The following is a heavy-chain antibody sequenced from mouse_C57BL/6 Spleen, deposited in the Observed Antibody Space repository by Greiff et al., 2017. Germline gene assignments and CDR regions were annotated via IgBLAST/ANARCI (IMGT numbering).Heavy chain of an antibody. CDR1: GYTFTGYW. J-gene: IGHJ2*01. D-gene: IGHD2-4*01. CDR2: ILPGSGST. CDR3: ARAGAIYYDFLYYFDD. V-gene: IGHV1-9*01. Sequence: QVQLQESGAELMKPGASVKLSCKATGYTFTGYWIEWVKQRPGHGLEWIGEILPGSGSTNYNEKFKGKATFTADTSSNTAYMQLSSLTTEDSAIYYCARAGAIYYDFLYYFDDWGQGTTLTVSS.